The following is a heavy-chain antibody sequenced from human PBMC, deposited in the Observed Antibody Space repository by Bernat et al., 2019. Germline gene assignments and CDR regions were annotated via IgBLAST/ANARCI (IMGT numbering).Heavy chain of an antibody. CDR2: ISSSSSTI. D-gene: IGHD3-3*01. CDR1: GFPFSSYS. V-gene: IGHV3-48*01. CDR3: ARSGDFWSGYHNNWFDP. J-gene: IGHJ5*02. Sequence: EVQLVESGGGLVQPGGSLRLSCAASGFPFSSYSMNWVRQAPGKGLEWVSYISSSSSTIYYADSVKGRFTISRDNAKNSLYLQMNSLRAEDTAVYYCARSGDFWSGYHNNWFDPWGQGTLVTVSS.